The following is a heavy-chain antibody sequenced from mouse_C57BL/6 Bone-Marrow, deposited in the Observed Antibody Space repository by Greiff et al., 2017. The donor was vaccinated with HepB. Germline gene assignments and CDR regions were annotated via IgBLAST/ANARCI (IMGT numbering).Heavy chain of an antibody. J-gene: IGHJ4*01. CDR3: ARNYYEKAMDY. CDR1: GYAFSSSW. D-gene: IGHD2-4*01. Sequence: QVQLQQSGPELVKPGASVKISCKASGYAFSSSWMNWVKQRPGKGLEWIGRIYPGDGDTNYNGKFKGKATLTADKSSSTAYMQLSSLTSEDSAVYFCARNYYEKAMDYWGQGTSVTVSS. CDR2: IYPGDGDT. V-gene: IGHV1-82*01.